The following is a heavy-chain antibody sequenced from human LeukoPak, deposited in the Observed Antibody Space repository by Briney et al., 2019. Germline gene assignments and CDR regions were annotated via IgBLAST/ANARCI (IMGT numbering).Heavy chain of an antibody. CDR1: GFTLSNYG. J-gene: IGHJ4*02. CDR2: LSGSGGGT. D-gene: IGHD3-10*01. CDR3: AKRGVVIRVFLGGFHKEAYYFDS. Sequence: QSGGSLRLSCAVSGFTLSNYGMSWVRQAPGKGLDWGAELSGSGGGTDYGDSVPGRLTICRDNPKNTLYLQMNSLRAEDTAVYFCAKRGVVIRVFLGGFHKEAYYFDSWGQGALVTVSS. V-gene: IGHV3-23*01.